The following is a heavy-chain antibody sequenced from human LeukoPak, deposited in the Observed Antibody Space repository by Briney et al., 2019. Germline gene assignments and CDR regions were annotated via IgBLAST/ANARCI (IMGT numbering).Heavy chain of an antibody. CDR1: GYTFTSYG. CDR3: ARDRTKRYCSSTSCYLVGYYYYGMDV. CDR2: ISAYNGNT. D-gene: IGHD2-2*01. Sequence: ASVEVSCKASGYTFTSYGISWVRQAPGQGLEWMGWISAYNGNTNYAQKLQGRVTMTTDTSTSTAYMELRSLRSDDTAVYYCARDRTKRYCSSTSCYLVGYYYYGMDVWGQGTTVTVSS. J-gene: IGHJ6*02. V-gene: IGHV1-18*01.